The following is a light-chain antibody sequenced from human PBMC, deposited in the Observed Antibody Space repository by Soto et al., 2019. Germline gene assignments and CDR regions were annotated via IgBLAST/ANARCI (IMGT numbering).Light chain of an antibody. Sequence: EIVMTQSPATLSVSPGERATLSCRASQSVRNNLAWFQLKPGQAPRLLVYDASIRATGIPARFSGSGSGTDFTLTISRLEPEDFAVYYCQQYGSSGTFGQGTKVDIK. CDR2: DAS. V-gene: IGKV3-15*01. J-gene: IGKJ1*01. CDR1: QSVRNN. CDR3: QQYGSSGT.